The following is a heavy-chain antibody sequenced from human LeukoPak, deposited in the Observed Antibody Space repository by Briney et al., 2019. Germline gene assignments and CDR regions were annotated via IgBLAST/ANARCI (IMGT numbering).Heavy chain of an antibody. D-gene: IGHD6-13*01. CDR3: ARAPSSSNLLVFDF. CDR1: GFTFSSYE. V-gene: IGHV3-21*01. Sequence: GSLRLSCAASGFTFSSYEMNWVRQAPGRALEWVSSITSSGTYIFYADSVKGRFTISRDNAKNSLYLQMNSLRAEDTALYYCARAPSSSNLLVFDFWGQGTLVTVSS. J-gene: IGHJ4*02. CDR2: ITSSGTYI.